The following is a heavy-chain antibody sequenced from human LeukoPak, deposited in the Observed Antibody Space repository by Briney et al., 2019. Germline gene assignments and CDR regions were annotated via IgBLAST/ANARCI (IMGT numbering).Heavy chain of an antibody. CDR2: IYTSGST. D-gene: IGHD3-22*01. V-gene: IGHV4-61*02. J-gene: IGHJ6*04. Sequence: SETLSLTCTVSGGSISSGSYYWSWIRQPAGKGLEWIGRIYTSGSTNYNPSLKSRLSFSIDTSKNQFSLKLTSMTAADTAVYYCARPRRYYYDTVLDVWGKGTAVTVSS. CDR3: ARPRRYYYDTVLDV. CDR1: GGSISSGSYY.